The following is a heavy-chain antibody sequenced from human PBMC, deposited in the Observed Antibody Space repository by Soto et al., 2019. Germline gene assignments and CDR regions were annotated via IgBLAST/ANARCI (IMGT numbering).Heavy chain of an antibody. J-gene: IGHJ5*02. D-gene: IGHD3-16*02. V-gene: IGHV1-8*01. CDR1: GYTFTSYD. Sequence: QVQLVQSGAEVKKPGASVKVSCKASGYTFTSYDINWVRQATGQGLEWMGWVNPNSGNTGYAQKFQGRVTMTRNTSISTAYMELSSLRSEDTAVYYCARGSGIYDYIWGSYRYTYWFDPWGQGTLVTVSS. CDR2: VNPNSGNT. CDR3: ARGSGIYDYIWGSYRYTYWFDP.